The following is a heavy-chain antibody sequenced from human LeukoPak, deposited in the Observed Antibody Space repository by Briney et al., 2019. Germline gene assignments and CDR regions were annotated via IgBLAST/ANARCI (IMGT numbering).Heavy chain of an antibody. CDR3: ASVDTRYSTPGYFDL. CDR2: IYTSGST. Sequence: PSETLSLTCTVSGGSISSSSYYWGWIRQPAGKGLEWIGRIYTSGSTNYNPSLKSRVTISVDTSKNQFSLKLSSVTAADTAVYYCASVDTRYSTPGYFDLWGRGTLVTVSS. V-gene: IGHV4-61*02. CDR1: GGSISSSSYY. J-gene: IGHJ2*01. D-gene: IGHD6-13*01.